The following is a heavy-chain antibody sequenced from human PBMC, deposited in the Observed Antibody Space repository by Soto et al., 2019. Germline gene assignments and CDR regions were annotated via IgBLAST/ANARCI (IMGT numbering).Heavy chain of an antibody. Sequence: QVQLVQSGAEVKKPGSSVKVSCKASGGTFSSYAISWVRQAPGQGLEWMGGIIPIFATAHYAQKFQGRVTITADDSTSTAYMELSSLSCEDRAVSYCAREGYDDYGKPFDYWGQGTLVAVSS. CDR1: GGTFSSYA. CDR2: IIPIFATA. J-gene: IGHJ4*02. D-gene: IGHD4-17*01. CDR3: AREGYDDYGKPFDY. V-gene: IGHV1-69*01.